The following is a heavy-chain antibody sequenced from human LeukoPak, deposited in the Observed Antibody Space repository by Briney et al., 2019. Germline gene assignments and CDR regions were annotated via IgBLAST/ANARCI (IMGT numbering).Heavy chain of an antibody. J-gene: IGHJ3*02. CDR1: GSTFNSFG. D-gene: IGHD3-22*01. V-gene: IGHV3-30*18. Sequence: GRSLRLSFAASGSTFNSFGMHWVRKAPGKGLKGVAVISYEGSNKYFADSVKGRFTLSRDNSKNTLYLQMNSLRAEDTAVYYCAKDYVSSGWAALDIWGQGTMVTVSS. CDR2: ISYEGSNK. CDR3: AKDYVSSGWAALDI.